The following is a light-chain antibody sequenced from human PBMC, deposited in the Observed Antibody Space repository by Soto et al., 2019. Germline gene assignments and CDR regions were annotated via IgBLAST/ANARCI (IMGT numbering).Light chain of an antibody. CDR1: QTISSY. Sequence: DIQMTQSTSSLSASVGDRVTITCRASQTISSYLNWYQQKPRKAPKLLIYAASSLQSGVPSRFSGSGSGTDFTLTISSLQPEDFATYYCQQSHGIPYTFGQGTKLEIK. CDR3: QQSHGIPYT. V-gene: IGKV1-39*01. CDR2: AAS. J-gene: IGKJ2*01.